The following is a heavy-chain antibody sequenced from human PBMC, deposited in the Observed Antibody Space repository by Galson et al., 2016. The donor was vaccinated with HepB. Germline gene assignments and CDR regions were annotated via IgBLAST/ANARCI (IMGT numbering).Heavy chain of an antibody. CDR1: GFTFSNFW. J-gene: IGHJ4*02. CDR2: IKQDGSEK. Sequence: SLRLSCAASGFTFSNFWMNWVRQAPGKGLEWVANIKQDGSEKYYADSVKGRFTISRDNAQNSLYLQMNSLRAEDTAVYYCASWWQTPASYFDYWGQGTLVTVSS. D-gene: IGHD2-8*02. CDR3: ASWWQTPASYFDY. V-gene: IGHV3-7*01.